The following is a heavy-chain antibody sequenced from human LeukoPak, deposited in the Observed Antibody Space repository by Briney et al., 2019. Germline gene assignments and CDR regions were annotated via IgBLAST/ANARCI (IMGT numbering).Heavy chain of an antibody. V-gene: IGHV4-34*01. CDR1: GGSFSGYY. J-gene: IGHJ4*02. CDR2: INHSGST. D-gene: IGHD6-19*01. CDR3: AREPALRQWLVRDS. Sequence: PSETLSLTCAVYGGSFSGYYWSWIRQPPGKGLEWIGEINHSGSTNYNPSLKSRVTISVDTSKNQFSLKLSSVTAADTAVYYCAREPALRQWLVRDSWGQGTLVTVSS.